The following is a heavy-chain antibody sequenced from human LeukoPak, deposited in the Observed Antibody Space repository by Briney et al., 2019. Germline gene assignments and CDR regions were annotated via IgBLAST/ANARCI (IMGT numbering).Heavy chain of an antibody. CDR1: GFTFDDYA. D-gene: IGHD5-24*01. CDR2: ISWNSGSI. J-gene: IGHJ4*02. Sequence: GRSLRLSCAASGFTFDDYAMHWVRQAPGKGLEGVSGISWNSGSIGYADSVKGRFTISRDNAKNSLYLQMNSLRVEDTAVYYCARDYKYAFDNWGQGTLVTVSS. V-gene: IGHV3-9*01. CDR3: ARDYKYAFDN.